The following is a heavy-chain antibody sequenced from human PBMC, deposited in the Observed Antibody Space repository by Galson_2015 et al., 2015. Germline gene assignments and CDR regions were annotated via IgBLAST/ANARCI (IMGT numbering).Heavy chain of an antibody. V-gene: IGHV3-33*01. J-gene: IGHJ4*02. CDR2: IWYDGSNK. Sequence: SLRLSCAASGFTFSSYGMHWVRQAPGKGLEWVAVIWYDGSNKYYADSVKGRFTISRDNSKNTLYLQMNSLRAEDTAVYYCARDPQTNYVWGSLGSDYWGQGTLVTVSS. CDR1: GFTFSSYG. CDR3: ARDPQTNYVWGSLGSDY. D-gene: IGHD3-16*01.